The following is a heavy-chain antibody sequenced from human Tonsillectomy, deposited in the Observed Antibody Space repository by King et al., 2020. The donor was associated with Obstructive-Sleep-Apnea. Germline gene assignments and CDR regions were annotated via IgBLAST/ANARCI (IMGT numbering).Heavy chain of an antibody. J-gene: IGHJ4*02. CDR1: GYTFTGYY. D-gene: IGHD3-10*01. CDR3: ASWGAISFFGSGTPVDY. V-gene: IGHV1-2*02. Sequence: VRLVQSGAEVKKPGASVKVSCKASGYTFTGYYVNWVRQAPGQGLEWMGWINPYSGATEYAQNFQGRVTMTSDTSISTAYMELSGLRSDDTAVYYCASWGAISFFGSGTPVDYWGQGTLVTVSS. CDR2: INPYSGAT.